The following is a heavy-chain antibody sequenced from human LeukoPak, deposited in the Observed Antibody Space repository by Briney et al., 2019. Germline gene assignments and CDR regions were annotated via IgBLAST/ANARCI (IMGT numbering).Heavy chain of an antibody. CDR1: GFSLSTSGVG. Sequence: ESGPTLVKPTQTLTLTCTFSGFSLSTSGVGVGWIRQPPGKALEWLPLIYWNDDKRYSPSLKSRLTITQDTSKNQVVLTMTNMDPVDTATYYCAHRLVSRLEGVRYDFWSGYASFDPWGQGTLVTVSS. CDR2: IYWNDDK. J-gene: IGHJ5*02. V-gene: IGHV2-5*01. D-gene: IGHD3-3*01. CDR3: AHRLVSRLEGVRYDFWSGYASFDP.